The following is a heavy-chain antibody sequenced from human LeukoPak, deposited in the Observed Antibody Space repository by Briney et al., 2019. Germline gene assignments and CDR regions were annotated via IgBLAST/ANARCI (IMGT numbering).Heavy chain of an antibody. Sequence: GGSLRLSCAASGFTVSSNYMSWVRQAPGKGLEWVSYISSSGSTIYYADSVKGRFTISRDNAKNSLYLQMNSLRAEDTAVYYCARDRYDSSGSDYWGQGTLVTVSS. D-gene: IGHD3-22*01. J-gene: IGHJ4*02. CDR3: ARDRYDSSGSDY. CDR2: ISSSGSTI. V-gene: IGHV3-11*04. CDR1: GFTVSSNY.